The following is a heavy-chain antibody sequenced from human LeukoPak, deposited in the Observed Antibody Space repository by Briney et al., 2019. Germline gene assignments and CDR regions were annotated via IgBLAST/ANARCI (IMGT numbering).Heavy chain of an antibody. J-gene: IGHJ4*02. CDR1: GGSLSSYY. CDR3: ARSRYGSGSYRQYYFDY. CDR2: IYYSGST. D-gene: IGHD3-10*01. V-gene: IGHV4-59*08. Sequence: SETLSLTCTVSGGSLSSYYWSWIRQPPGKGLEWIGYIYYSGSTNYNPSLKSRVIISVDTSKNQFSLKLSSVTAADTAVYYCARSRYGSGSYRQYYFDYWGQGTLVTVSS.